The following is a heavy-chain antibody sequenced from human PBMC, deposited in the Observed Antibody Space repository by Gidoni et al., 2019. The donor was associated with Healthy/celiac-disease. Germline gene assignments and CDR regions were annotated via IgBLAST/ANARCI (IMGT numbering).Heavy chain of an antibody. CDR1: GGSFGGYY. D-gene: IGHD5-18*01. CDR2: INHSGST. Sequence: SLTCAVYGGSFGGYYWSWIRQPPGKGLEWIGEINHSGSTNYNPSLKHRVTISVDTSKNQFSLKLSPVTAADTAVYYCSRGLRYSYCLGLLGFFDYWGQGTLVTVSS. CDR3: SRGLRYSYCLGLLGFFDY. J-gene: IGHJ4*02. V-gene: IGHV4-34*01.